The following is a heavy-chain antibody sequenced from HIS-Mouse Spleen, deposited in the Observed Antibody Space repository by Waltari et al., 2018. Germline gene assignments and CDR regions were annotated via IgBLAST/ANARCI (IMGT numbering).Heavy chain of an antibody. CDR3: ARGLTGAAFDI. Sequence: QVQLQQWGAGLLKPSETLSLTCAVYGGSFSGYYWSWIRQPPGKGLEWIGEINHSGSTNYNPSLKSRVTISVDTSKNQFSLKLSSVTAADTAVYYCARGLTGAAFDIWGQWTMVTVSS. J-gene: IGHJ3*02. D-gene: IGHD7-27*01. CDR1: GGSFSGYY. CDR2: INHSGST. V-gene: IGHV4-34*01.